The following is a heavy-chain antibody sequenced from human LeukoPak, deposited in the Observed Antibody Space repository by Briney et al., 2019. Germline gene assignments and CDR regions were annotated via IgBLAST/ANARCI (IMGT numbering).Heavy chain of an antibody. V-gene: IGHV3-23*01. J-gene: IGHJ4*02. CDR2: ISGSGGST. CDR3: AKDVIVATSADDY. CDR1: GFTVNNNY. D-gene: IGHD5-12*01. Sequence: PGGSLRLSCAASGFTVNNNYMNWVRQAPGKGLEWVSAISGSGGSTYYADSVKGRFTISRDNSKNTLYLQMNSLRAEDTAVYYCAKDVIVATSADDYWGQGTLVTVSS.